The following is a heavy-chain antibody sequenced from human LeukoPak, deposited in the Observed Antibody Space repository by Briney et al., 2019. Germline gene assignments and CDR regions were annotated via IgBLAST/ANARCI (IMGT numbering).Heavy chain of an antibody. CDR3: ARDRITLVNDAFDI. J-gene: IGHJ3*02. CDR2: IIPMFGTA. CDR1: GGTFRDCA. Sequence: ASVKVSCKASGGTFRDCAISWVRQAPGQGLEWMGRIIPMFGTANYAEKFEARVTITLDESTSTSYMEMNSLKSDDTAVYYCARDRITLVNDAFDIWGQGKMFTVSS. V-gene: IGHV1-69*13. D-gene: IGHD3-10*01.